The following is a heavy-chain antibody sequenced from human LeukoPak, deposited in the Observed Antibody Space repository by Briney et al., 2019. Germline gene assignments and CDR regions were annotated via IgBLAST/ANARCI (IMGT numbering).Heavy chain of an antibody. CDR2: ISSSSSTI. J-gene: IGHJ1*01. D-gene: IGHD6-13*01. V-gene: IGHV3-48*04. Sequence: PGGSLRLSCAASGFTFSSYSMNWVRQAPGKGLEWVSYISSSSSTIYYADSVKGRFTISRDNAKNSLYLQMNSLRAEDTAVYYCAKVQDGSSWYGYFQHWGQGTLVTVSS. CDR1: GFTFSSYS. CDR3: AKVQDGSSWYGYFQH.